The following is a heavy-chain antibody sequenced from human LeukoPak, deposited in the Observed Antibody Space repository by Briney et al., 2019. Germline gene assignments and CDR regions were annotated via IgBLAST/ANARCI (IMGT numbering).Heavy chain of an antibody. V-gene: IGHV1-18*01. J-gene: IGHJ4*02. Sequence: ASVKVSCKASGYTFTSYGISWVRQAPGQGLEWMGWISAYNGNTNYAQRLQGRVTMTTDTSTSTAYMELRSLRSDDTAVYYCARERYSSSWHVPDYWGQGTMVTVSS. CDR2: ISAYNGNT. D-gene: IGHD6-13*01. CDR3: ARERYSSSWHVPDY. CDR1: GYTFTSYG.